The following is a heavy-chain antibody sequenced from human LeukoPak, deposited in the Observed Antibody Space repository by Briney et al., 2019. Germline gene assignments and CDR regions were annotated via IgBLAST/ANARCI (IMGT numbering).Heavy chain of an antibody. CDR2: IYYSGST. J-gene: IGHJ3*02. D-gene: IGHD4-17*01. CDR1: GGSISSGYYY. CDR3: ARDPIEGDYGDYGAFDI. V-gene: IGHV4-30-4*08. Sequence: SQTLSLTCTVSGGSISSGYYYWSWIRQPPGKGLEWIGYIYYSGSTYYNPSLKSRVTISVDTSKNQFSLKLSSVTAADTAVYYCARDPIEGDYGDYGAFDIWGQGTMVPVSS.